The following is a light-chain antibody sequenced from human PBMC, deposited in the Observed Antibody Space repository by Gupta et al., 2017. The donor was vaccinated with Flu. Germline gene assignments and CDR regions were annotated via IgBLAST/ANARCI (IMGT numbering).Light chain of an antibody. CDR2: GAS. CDR1: QSVSSN. CDR3: QQYNNWPPRYT. V-gene: IGKV3-15*01. Sequence: EIVMTQSPATLSVSPGERATFSCRASQSVSSNLAWYQQKPGPAPRLLIYGASTRATGIPARFSGSGSGTEFTLTISSLQSEDFAVYYCQQYNNWPPRYTFGQGTKLEIK. J-gene: IGKJ2*01.